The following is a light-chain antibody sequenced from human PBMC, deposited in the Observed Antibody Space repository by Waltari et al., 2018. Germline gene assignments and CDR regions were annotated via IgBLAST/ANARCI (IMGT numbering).Light chain of an antibody. V-gene: IGKV3-11*01. J-gene: IGKJ1*01. CDR1: QSVSSY. CDR3: QQRSNGRRT. Sequence: EIVLTQSPATLSLSPGERATLSCRASQSVSSYLAWYQQKPGQAPRLLIYDASNRATGIPARFSGSGSGTDFTLTISSLEPEDCAVYYCQQRSNGRRTFGQGTKVEIK. CDR2: DAS.